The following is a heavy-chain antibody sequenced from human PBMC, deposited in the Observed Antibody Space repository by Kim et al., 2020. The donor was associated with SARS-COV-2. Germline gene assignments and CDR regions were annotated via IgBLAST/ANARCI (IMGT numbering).Heavy chain of an antibody. Sequence: GGSLRLSCAASGFTFTNYWIHWVRQAPGKGLVWVSGINTDGSSPNYADSVKGRFTISRDNAKNTLYLQMNSLRAEDTAVYYCTREAAPHTFGMDVWGQGT. D-gene: IGHD6-25*01. CDR2: INTDGSSP. CDR3: TREAAPHTFGMDV. V-gene: IGHV3-74*01. J-gene: IGHJ6*02. CDR1: GFTFTNYW.